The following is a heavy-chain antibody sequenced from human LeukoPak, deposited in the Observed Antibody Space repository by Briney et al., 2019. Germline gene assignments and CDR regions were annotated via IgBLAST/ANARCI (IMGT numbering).Heavy chain of an antibody. D-gene: IGHD6-13*01. CDR2: ISNDGSSK. V-gene: IGHV3-30*09. CDR3: ARNPSYSSSWYVFDY. J-gene: IGHJ4*02. Sequence: GGSLRLSCAASGFTFSSYAMHWVRQAPGKGLDWVAVISNDGSSKYHAASVKGRFAISRDNSKNTLYLQMSSLRAEDTAVYYCARNPSYSSSWYVFDYWGQGTLVTVSS. CDR1: GFTFSSYA.